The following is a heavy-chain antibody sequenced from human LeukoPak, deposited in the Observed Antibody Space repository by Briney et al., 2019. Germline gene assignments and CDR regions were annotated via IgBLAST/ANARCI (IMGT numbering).Heavy chain of an antibody. CDR1: EFSVGSNY. D-gene: IGHD4-23*01. J-gene: IGHJ6*03. CDR2: IYSGGST. V-gene: IGHV3-66*01. CDR3: ARDLGGYGGWTYYMDV. Sequence: GGSLRLSCAASEFSVGSNYMSWVRQAPGKGLEWVSLIYSGGSTYYADSVKGRFTISRDNTKNTLYLQMNSLRAEDTAVYYCARDLGGYGGWTYYMDVWGKGTMVTISS.